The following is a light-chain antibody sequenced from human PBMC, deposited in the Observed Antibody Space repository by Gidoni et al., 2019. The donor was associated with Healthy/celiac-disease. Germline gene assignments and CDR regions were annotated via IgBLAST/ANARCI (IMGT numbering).Light chain of an antibody. CDR2: AAS. CDR3: QQSYSTPVT. J-gene: IGKJ2*01. CDR1: QSISSY. V-gene: IGKV1-39*01. Sequence: IQMTPSPSSLSASVGDRVTITCRARQSISSYLNWYQQKPGKAPKLMIYAASSLQSGVPSRFRGSGSGTDFTLTISSLQPEDFATYYCQQSYSTPVTFGQGTKLEIK.